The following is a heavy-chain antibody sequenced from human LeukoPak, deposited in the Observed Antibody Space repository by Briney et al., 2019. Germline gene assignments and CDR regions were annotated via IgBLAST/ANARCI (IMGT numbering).Heavy chain of an antibody. J-gene: IGHJ6*03. CDR1: GFTLSAYS. Sequence: GGSLRLSCAASGFTLSAYSMNWVRQAPGKGLEWVAVIWYDGSNKYYADSVKGRFTISRDNSKNTLYLQMNSLRAEDTAVYYCARDRGLSMVRGVIKGDYYMDVWGKGTTVTVSS. CDR3: ARDRGLSMVRGVIKGDYYMDV. CDR2: IWYDGSNK. V-gene: IGHV3-33*08. D-gene: IGHD3-10*01.